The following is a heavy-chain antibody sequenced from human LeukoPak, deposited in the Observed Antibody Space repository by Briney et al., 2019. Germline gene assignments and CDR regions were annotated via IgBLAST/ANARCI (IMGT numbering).Heavy chain of an antibody. D-gene: IGHD3-10*01. J-gene: IGHJ4*02. CDR1: GFTFSSYA. CDR3: AKDRGSGPYATMSYFDY. Sequence: GGSLRLSCAASGFTFSSYAMHWVRQAPGKGLEWVAVISYDGNNKYYADSVKGRFTISRDNSKNTLYLQMNSLRAEDTAVYYCAKDRGSGPYATMSYFDYWGQGTLVTVSS. CDR2: ISYDGNNK. V-gene: IGHV3-30-3*01.